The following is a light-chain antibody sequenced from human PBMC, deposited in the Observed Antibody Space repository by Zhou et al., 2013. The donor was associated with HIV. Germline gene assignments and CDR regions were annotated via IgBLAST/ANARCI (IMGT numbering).Light chain of an antibody. CDR2: GAS. CDR3: QQSYSTPPYT. CDR1: QSISTY. V-gene: IGKV1-39*01. J-gene: IGKJ2*01. Sequence: DIQMTQSPSSLSASVGDRVTITCRASQSISTYLNWYQQKPGKAPKVLIYGASSLQSGVPSRFSGSGSGTDFTLTISSLQPEDFATYYCQQSYSTPPYTFGQGTKLEIK.